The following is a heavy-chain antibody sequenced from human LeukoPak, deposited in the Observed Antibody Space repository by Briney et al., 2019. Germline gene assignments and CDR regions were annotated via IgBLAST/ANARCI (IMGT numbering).Heavy chain of an antibody. V-gene: IGHV4-59*01. D-gene: IGHD3-22*01. Sequence: SETLSLTYTVSGGSISSYYWSWIRQPPGKGLEWIGYIYYSGSTNYNPSLKSRVTISVDTSKNQFSLKLSSVTAADTAVYYCARDSYYYDSSGYPDAFDIWGQGTMVTVSS. J-gene: IGHJ3*02. CDR3: ARDSYYYDSSGYPDAFDI. CDR2: IYYSGST. CDR1: GGSISSYY.